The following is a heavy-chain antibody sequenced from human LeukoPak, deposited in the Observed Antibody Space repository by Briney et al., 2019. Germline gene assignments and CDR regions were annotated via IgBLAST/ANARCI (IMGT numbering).Heavy chain of an antibody. CDR3: ASYDYGGRDAFDI. V-gene: IGHV4-59*01. CDR2: IYYSGST. J-gene: IGHJ3*02. D-gene: IGHD4/OR15-4a*01. Sequence: SETLSLTCTVSGGSISSYYWSWIRQPPGKGLEWIGYIYYSGSTNYNPSLKSRVTISVDTSKNQFSLKLSSVTAADTAMYYCASYDYGGRDAFDIWGQGTMVTVSS. CDR1: GGSISSYY.